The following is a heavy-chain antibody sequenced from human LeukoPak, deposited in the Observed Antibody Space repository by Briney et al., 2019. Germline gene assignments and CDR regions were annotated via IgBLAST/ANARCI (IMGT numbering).Heavy chain of an antibody. CDR3: ARDQSNALGRTSYDY. CDR1: GGSISSDY. V-gene: IGHV4-4*07. Sequence: SETLSLICTVSGGSISSDYWSWIRQPAGKGLEWIGRMWTRGSTNYNPSLKSRVSMSIGTTKKQFSLRLSSVTAADTAVYYCARDQSNALGRTSYDYWGQGTLVTVSS. D-gene: IGHD2-8*01. CDR2: MWTRGST. J-gene: IGHJ4*02.